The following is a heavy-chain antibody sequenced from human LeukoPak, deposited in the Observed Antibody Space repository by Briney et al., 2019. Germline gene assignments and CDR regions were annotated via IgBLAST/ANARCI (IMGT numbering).Heavy chain of an antibody. D-gene: IGHD1-26*01. V-gene: IGHV3-21*01. Sequence: PGGSLRLSCAASGFTFTSYSMNWVRQAPGKGLEWVSSISSSSSYIYYADSLKGRFTISRDNAKNSLYLQMNSLRAEDTAVYYCARDWPGQWDGADYWGQGTLVTVSS. CDR1: GFTFTSYS. CDR2: ISSSSSYI. CDR3: ARDWPGQWDGADY. J-gene: IGHJ4*02.